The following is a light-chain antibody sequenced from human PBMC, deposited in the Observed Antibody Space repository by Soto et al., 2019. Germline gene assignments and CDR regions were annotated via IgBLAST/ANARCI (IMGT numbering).Light chain of an antibody. Sequence: DIVLTQSPGTLSLSPGERATLSCRASQSVSSSYLAWYQQKPGQAPRLPIYGASNRATGIPDRFSGSGSGTDFTLTISRLEPEDFAVYYCQQYDNSPLTFGGGTKVEIK. CDR2: GAS. J-gene: IGKJ4*01. V-gene: IGKV3-20*01. CDR3: QQYDNSPLT. CDR1: QSVSSSY.